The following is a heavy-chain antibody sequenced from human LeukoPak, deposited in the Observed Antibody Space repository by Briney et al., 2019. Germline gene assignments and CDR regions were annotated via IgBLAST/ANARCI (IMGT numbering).Heavy chain of an antibody. D-gene: IGHD3-10*01. CDR2: ILYSGST. V-gene: IGHV4-34*01. Sequence: PSETLSLTCAVNGGSFSGYYWNWIRQPPGKGLEWIGSILYSGSTYYNPSLKSRVTISVDTSKNQFSLKLSSVTAADTAVYYCARGRGVLWFGEFAPDYFDYWGQGTLVTVSS. CDR1: GGSFSGYY. J-gene: IGHJ4*02. CDR3: ARGRGVLWFGEFAPDYFDY.